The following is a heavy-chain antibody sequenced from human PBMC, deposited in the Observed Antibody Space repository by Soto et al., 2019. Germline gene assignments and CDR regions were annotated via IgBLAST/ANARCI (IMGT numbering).Heavy chain of an antibody. D-gene: IGHD5-12*01. CDR1: GFTFSSYS. CDR2: ISSSSSYI. CDR3: TSHGYSGYDDLDY. V-gene: IGHV3-21*01. J-gene: IGHJ4*02. Sequence: EVQLVESGGGLVKPGGSLRLSCAASGFTFSSYSMNWVRQAPGKGLEWVSSISSSSSYIYYADSVKGRFTISRDNAKNSLYLQMNSLRADDTAVYYCTSHGYSGYDDLDYWGQGTLVTVSS.